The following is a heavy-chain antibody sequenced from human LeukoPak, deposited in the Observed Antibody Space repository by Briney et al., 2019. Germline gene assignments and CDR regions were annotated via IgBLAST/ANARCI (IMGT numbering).Heavy chain of an antibody. CDR2: INPSGGST. CDR3: ARGYCSGGGCSVLDAFDG. D-gene: IGHD2-15*01. V-gene: IGHV1-46*01. Sequence: ASVKVSCKASGYTFTGYYMHWVRQASGQGLEWMGKINPSGGSTSYPQKFQGRVTMTRDTSTTTVYMELSTLRSEDTAIYYCARGYCSGGGCSVLDAFDGWGQGTMVTVSS. J-gene: IGHJ3*01. CDR1: GYTFTGYY.